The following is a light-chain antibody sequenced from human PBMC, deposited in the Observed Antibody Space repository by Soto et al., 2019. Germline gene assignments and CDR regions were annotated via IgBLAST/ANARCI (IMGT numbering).Light chain of an antibody. CDR3: QQYKSYRRT. CDR1: QSISSW. Sequence: DIQMTQSPSTLSASVGDRVTITCRASQSISSWLAWYQQKPGKAPKLLIYKASSLESGVPSRFSGSGSGTEFTINISSLQPDDFATYYCQQYKSYRRTFGQGTKVESK. CDR2: KAS. J-gene: IGKJ1*01. V-gene: IGKV1-5*03.